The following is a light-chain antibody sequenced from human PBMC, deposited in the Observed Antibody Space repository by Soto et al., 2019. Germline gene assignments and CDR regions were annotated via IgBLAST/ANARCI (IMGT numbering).Light chain of an antibody. CDR1: QSLSNN. CDR2: AAS. J-gene: IGKJ2*01. Sequence: EIVMTQSPATLSVSPGERATLSCRASQSLSNNLAWYQQKPGQAPRVLISAASTRATGIPARFSGSGSGTEFTLTISSLQSEDFAVYYCQQYNDWPRTFGQGTKLEIK. V-gene: IGKV3-15*01. CDR3: QQYNDWPRT.